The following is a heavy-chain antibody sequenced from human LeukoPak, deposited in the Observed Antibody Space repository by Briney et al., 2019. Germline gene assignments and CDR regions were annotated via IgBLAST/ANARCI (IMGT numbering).Heavy chain of an antibody. CDR2: ISSSSSYI. CDR3: ARWGDGKKFDY. Sequence: GGSLRLSCAASGFTFSSYSMNWVRQAPGKGLEWVSPISSSSSYIYYADSVKGRFTISRDNSKNMLFLQMNSLTVEDTAVYYCARWGDGKKFDYWGQGTLLTVSS. J-gene: IGHJ4*02. D-gene: IGHD3-16*01. V-gene: IGHV3-21*01. CDR1: GFTFSSYS.